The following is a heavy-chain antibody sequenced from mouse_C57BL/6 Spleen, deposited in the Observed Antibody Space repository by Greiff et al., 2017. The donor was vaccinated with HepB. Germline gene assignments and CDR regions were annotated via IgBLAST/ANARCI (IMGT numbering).Heavy chain of an antibody. J-gene: IGHJ2*01. V-gene: IGHV5-16*01. CDR1: GFTFSDYY. D-gene: IGHD1-1*01. CDR2: INYDGSST. CDR3: ARVGLTAYYFDY. Sequence: EVKLVESEGGLVQPGSSMKLSCTASGFTFSDYYMAWVRQVPEKGLEWVANINYDGSSTYYLDSLKSRFIISRDNAKNILYLQMSSLKSEDIATYYCARVGLTAYYFDYWGQGTTLTVSS.